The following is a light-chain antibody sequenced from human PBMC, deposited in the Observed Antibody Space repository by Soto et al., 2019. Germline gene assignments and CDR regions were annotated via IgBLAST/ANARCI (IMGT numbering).Light chain of an antibody. CDR1: QTTNTW. CDR3: QQYISYPYT. J-gene: IGKJ2*01. CDR2: DAS. V-gene: IGKV1-5*01. Sequence: DIQMTQFPSTLSASVGDRVTITCRASQTTNTWLAWYQQKPGTAPKLLIYDASSLEGGVPSRFSASGSGTEFTLTISSLQPGDLATYYCQQYISYPYTFGQGTKVEIK.